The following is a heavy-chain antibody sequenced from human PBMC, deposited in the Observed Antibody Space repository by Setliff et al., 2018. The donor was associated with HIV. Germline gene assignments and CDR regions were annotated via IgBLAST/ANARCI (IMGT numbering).Heavy chain of an antibody. CDR2: SHYSGST. J-gene: IGHJ3*02. Sequence: KTSETLSLTCTVSGASISSSSYYWGWIRQPPGKGLEWIGSSHYSGSTSYNPSLRSRVTISVDTSKNQFSLKLTSVTAADTAVYYCARPLTPSYNFWGDAFSIWGQGTMVTVS. D-gene: IGHD3-3*01. V-gene: IGHV4-39*01. CDR3: ARPLTPSYNFWGDAFSI. CDR1: GASISSSSYY.